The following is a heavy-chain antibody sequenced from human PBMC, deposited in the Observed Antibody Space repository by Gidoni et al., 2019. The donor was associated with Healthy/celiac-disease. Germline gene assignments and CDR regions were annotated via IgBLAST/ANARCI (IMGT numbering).Heavy chain of an antibody. CDR2: IKQDGSEK. J-gene: IGHJ6*03. V-gene: IGHV3-7*01. D-gene: IGHD3-3*01. CDR3: ARDDFWSGYLGRNYYYYMDV. CDR1: GFTFITYW. Sequence: EVQLVESGGGLVQPGGSLRLSCAASGFTFITYWMSWVRQAPGKGLEWVAKIKQDGSEKYYVDSVKGRFTISRDNAKNSLYLQMNSLRAEDTAVYYCARDDFWSGYLGRNYYYYMDVWGKGTTVTVSS.